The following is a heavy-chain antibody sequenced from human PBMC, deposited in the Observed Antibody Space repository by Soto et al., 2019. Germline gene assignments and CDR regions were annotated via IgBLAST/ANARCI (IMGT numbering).Heavy chain of an antibody. J-gene: IGHJ4*02. Sequence: QVQLVESGGGVVQPGRSLRLSCAASGFTFSSYGMHWVRQAPGKGLEWVAVIWYDGSNKYYADSVKGRFTISRDNSKNTLYLQMNSLRAEDTAVYYCAREEDSSGYYTYFDYWGQGTLVTVSS. D-gene: IGHD3-22*01. CDR3: AREEDSSGYYTYFDY. V-gene: IGHV3-33*01. CDR1: GFTFSSYG. CDR2: IWYDGSNK.